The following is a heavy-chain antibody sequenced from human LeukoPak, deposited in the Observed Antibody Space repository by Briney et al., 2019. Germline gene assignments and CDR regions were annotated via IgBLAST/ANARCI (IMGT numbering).Heavy chain of an antibody. D-gene: IGHD3-3*01. CDR2: IRYDGSNK. V-gene: IGHV3-30*02. Sequence: PGGSLRLSCAASGFTFSSYGMNWVHQAPGKGLEWVAFIRYDGSNKYYADSVKGRFTISRDNSKNTLYLQMNSLRAEDTAVYYCARLRGTRGPGFWSGYYTDPGWFDPWGQGTLVTVSS. CDR1: GFTFSSYG. CDR3: ARLRGTRGPGFWSGYYTDPGWFDP. J-gene: IGHJ5*02.